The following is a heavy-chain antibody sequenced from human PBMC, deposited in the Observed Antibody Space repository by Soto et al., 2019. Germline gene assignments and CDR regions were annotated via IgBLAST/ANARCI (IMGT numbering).Heavy chain of an antibody. CDR1: GSPFTSYY. V-gene: IGHV1-46*01. D-gene: IGHD2-15*01. Sequence: XSVKVACKASGSPFTSYYMHWVRQAPGQGLEWMGIINPSGGSTSYAQKFQCRVTMTRDTSTSTVYMELSSLRSEDTAVYYCAREYCSGGSCYSYGMDVWGQGTTVTVSS. J-gene: IGHJ6*02. CDR3: AREYCSGGSCYSYGMDV. CDR2: INPSGGST.